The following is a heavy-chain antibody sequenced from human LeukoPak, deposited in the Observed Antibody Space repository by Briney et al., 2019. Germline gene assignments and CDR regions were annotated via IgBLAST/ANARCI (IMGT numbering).Heavy chain of an antibody. D-gene: IGHD6-19*01. CDR1: GYTFISYD. CDR2: MNPNGGNT. J-gene: IGHJ3*02. V-gene: IGHV1-8*01. Sequence: GASVKVSCKASGYTFISYDINWVRQATGQGLEWMGYMNPNGGNTRCAQKFQGRVTMTRNTSISTAYMELSSLRSEDTAVYYCTRVPRTAVGIWGQGTMVTVSS. CDR3: TRVPRTAVGI.